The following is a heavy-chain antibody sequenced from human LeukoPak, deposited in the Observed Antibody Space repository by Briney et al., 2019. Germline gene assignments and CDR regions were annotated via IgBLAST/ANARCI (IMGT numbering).Heavy chain of an antibody. CDR1: GFTFSSYA. D-gene: IGHD6-13*01. CDR3: AKDRYSRAPYYYYYYGMDV. Sequence: GGSLRLSCAASGFTFSSYAMHWVRQAPGKGLEWVAVISYDGSNKYYADSVKGRFTISRDNSKNTLYPQMNSLRAEDTAVYYCAKDRYSRAPYYYYYYGMDVWGQGTTVTVSS. CDR2: ISYDGSNK. J-gene: IGHJ6*02. V-gene: IGHV3-30-3*01.